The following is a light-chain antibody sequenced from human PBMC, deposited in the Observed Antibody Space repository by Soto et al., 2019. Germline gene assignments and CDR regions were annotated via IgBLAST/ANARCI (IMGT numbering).Light chain of an antibody. CDR3: SSYAGSSTFFYV. CDR2: EGS. V-gene: IGLV2-23*03. CDR1: SSDVGSYNL. Sequence: QSVLTQPASVSGSPGQSITISCTGTSSDVGSYNLVSWYQQHPGKAPKLMIYEGSKRPSGVSNRFSGSKSGITASLTISVLQSEDEAYYYSSSYAGSSTFFYVIGPGTNV. J-gene: IGLJ1*01.